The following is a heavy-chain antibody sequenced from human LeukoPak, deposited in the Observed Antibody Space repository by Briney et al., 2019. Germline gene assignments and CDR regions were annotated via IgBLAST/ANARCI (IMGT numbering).Heavy chain of an antibody. CDR2: INHSGST. V-gene: IGHV4-34*01. Sequence: SETLSLTCAVYGGSSSGYYWSWIRQPPGKGLEWIGEINHSGSTNYNPSLKSRVTISVDTSKNQFSLKLSSVTAADTAVYYCARGRVVVIAIRDYYYYMDVWGKGTTVTVSS. J-gene: IGHJ6*03. D-gene: IGHD2-21*01. CDR3: ARGRVVVIAIRDYYYYMDV. CDR1: GGSSSGYY.